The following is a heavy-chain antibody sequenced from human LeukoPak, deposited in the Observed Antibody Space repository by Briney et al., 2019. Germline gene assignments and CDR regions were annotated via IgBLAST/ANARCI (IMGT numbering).Heavy chain of an antibody. D-gene: IGHD4-23*01. CDR1: GGSISSISSNNYH. CDR2: IYYSGST. J-gene: IGHJ6*02. CDR3: AREMGVVTAHGIDV. V-gene: IGHV4-39*02. Sequence: SETLSLTCIVSGGSISSISSNNYHWGWIRQPPGKGLEGIGSIYYSGSTYYNPSLKSRVTISVDTSKNQFSLKLSSVTAADTALYYCAREMGVVTAHGIDVRGQGTTVTVSS.